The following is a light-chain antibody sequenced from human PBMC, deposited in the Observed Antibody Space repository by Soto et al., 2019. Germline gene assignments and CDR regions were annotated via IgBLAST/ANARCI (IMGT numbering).Light chain of an antibody. J-gene: IGLJ2*01. CDR3: SSYAGSNYVV. V-gene: IGLV2-8*01. CDR2: EVS. CDR1: SSDVGGYNY. Sequence: QSALTQPPSASGSPGQSVTISCTGTSSDVGGYNYVSWYQQHPGKAPKLMIYEVSKRPSGVPDRFSGSKSGNTASLTVSGLQAEDEADYYCSSYAGSNYVVFGGGTTVTVL.